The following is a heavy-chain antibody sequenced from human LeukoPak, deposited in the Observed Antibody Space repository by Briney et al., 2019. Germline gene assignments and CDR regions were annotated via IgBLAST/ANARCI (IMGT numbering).Heavy chain of an antibody. CDR1: GGSISSGDYY. J-gene: IGHJ4*02. D-gene: IGHD4-23*01. Sequence: PSETLSLTCTVSGGSISSGDYYWSWIRQPPGKGLEWIGYIYYSGSTYYNPSLKSRATISVDTSKNQFSLKLSSVTAADTAVYYCARLLAPGYGGNSAAGGYWGQGTLVTVSS. CDR2: IYYSGST. V-gene: IGHV4-30-4*08. CDR3: ARLLAPGYGGNSAAGGY.